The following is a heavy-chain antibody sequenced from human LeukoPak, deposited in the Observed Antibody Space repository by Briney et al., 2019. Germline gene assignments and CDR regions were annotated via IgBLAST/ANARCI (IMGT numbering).Heavy chain of an antibody. CDR3: ARSGTFDWSLNYFDY. CDR1: GYTFTSYD. J-gene: IGHJ4*02. CDR2: INPSGGST. Sequence: ASVKVSCKASGYTFTSYDINWVRQAPGEGLEWLGIINPSGGSTSYAQKFQGRVTMTRDMSTSTVYMELSSLRSEDTAVYYCARSGTFDWSLNYFDYWGQGTLVAVSS. D-gene: IGHD3-9*01. V-gene: IGHV1-46*03.